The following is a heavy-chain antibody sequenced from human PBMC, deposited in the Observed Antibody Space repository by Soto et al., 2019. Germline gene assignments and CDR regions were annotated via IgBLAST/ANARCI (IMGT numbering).Heavy chain of an antibody. CDR2: IYDSGSP. V-gene: IGHV4-59*01. CDR3: ARGVGSSPPRY. J-gene: IGHJ4*02. D-gene: IGHD1-26*01. CDR1: GGSISVYY. Sequence: SETLSLTSTISGGSISVYYWSWIRQPPGQALEWIGYIYDSGSPYYNPSRRSRVIISADTSKNQISLKLTSATAADTAVYYCARGVGSSPPRYWGRGTLVTVSS.